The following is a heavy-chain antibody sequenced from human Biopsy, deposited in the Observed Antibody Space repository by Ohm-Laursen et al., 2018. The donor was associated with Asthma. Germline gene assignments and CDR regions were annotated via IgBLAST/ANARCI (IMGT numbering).Heavy chain of an antibody. CDR1: AYTFIGYH. Sequence: ASVKVSCKASAYTFIGYHLHWVRQAPGEGLERMGRINPNVGATIYAQKFQGRVTMTRDTSISTAYMERSRLTSDDTAVYYCARVQKSPGDRWFDPWGQGTLVTVSS. J-gene: IGHJ5*02. V-gene: IGHV1-2*06. D-gene: IGHD7-27*01. CDR2: INPNVGAT. CDR3: ARVQKSPGDRWFDP.